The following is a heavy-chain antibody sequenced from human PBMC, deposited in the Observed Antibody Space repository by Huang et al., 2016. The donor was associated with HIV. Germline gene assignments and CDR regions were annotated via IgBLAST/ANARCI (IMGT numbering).Heavy chain of an antibody. CDR3: TRENYDFWSGYYKYYFDY. V-gene: IGHV3-49*05. CDR2: MRSKAEGGTT. D-gene: IGHD3-3*01. CDR1: GFTFGDYA. J-gene: IGHJ4*02. Sequence: EVQLVESGGGLVKPGRSLRLSCTASGFTFGDYAMSWFRQAPGKGLEWVGFMRSKAEGGTTEYAASVKGRFTISRDDSKSIAYLQMNSLKIEDTAVYYCTRENYDFWSGYYKYYFDYWGQGTLVTVSS.